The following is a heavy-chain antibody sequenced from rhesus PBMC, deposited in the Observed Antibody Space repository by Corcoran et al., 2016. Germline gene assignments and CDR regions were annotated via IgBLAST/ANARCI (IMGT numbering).Heavy chain of an antibody. D-gene: IGHD6-13*01. J-gene: IGHJ4*01. V-gene: IGHV3S42*01. CDR1: GFTFSSYW. Sequence: EVQLVESGGGLAKPGGSLRLSCAASGFTFSSYWMNWVRQTPGKGLECISAINRGGGSTYYADSVKGRFTISRDNSKNTLSLQMNSLRAEDTAVYYCARGGAAGRDWGQGVLVTVSS. CDR2: INRGGGST. CDR3: ARGGAAGRD.